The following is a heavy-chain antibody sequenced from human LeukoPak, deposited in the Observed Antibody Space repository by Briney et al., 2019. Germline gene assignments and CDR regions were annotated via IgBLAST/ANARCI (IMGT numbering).Heavy chain of an antibody. Sequence: SETLSLTCTVSGGSISSYYWSWIRQPPGKGLEWIGYIYYSGSTNYNPSLKSRVTISVDTSKNQFSLKLSSVTAADTAVYYCARDLIDYYYGMDVWGQGTTITVSS. CDR3: ARDLIDYYYGMDV. D-gene: IGHD3-22*01. J-gene: IGHJ6*02. CDR1: GGSISSYY. V-gene: IGHV4-59*01. CDR2: IYYSGST.